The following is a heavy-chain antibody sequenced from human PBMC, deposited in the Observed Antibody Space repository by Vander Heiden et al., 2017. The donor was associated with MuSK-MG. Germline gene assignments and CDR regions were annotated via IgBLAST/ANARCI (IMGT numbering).Heavy chain of an antibody. CDR1: GFSFHNYG. CDR3: AKDPGFIVVGGTFDF. D-gene: IGHD6-19*01. CDR2: ISYDGSDK. J-gene: IGHJ4*02. Sequence: QVQMVESGGGVVQPGRSVRLSCSAPGFSFHNYGMKWVRQAPGKGLDCVAVISYDGSDKHYADSVKGRFTISRDNPKNTLYLQMNSLRADDTAVYYCAKDPGFIVVGGTFDFWGQGTQVTVSS. V-gene: IGHV3-30*18.